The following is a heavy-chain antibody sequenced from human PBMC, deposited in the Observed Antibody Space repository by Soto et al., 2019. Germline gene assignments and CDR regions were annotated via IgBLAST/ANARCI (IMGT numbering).Heavy chain of an antibody. V-gene: IGHV3-30*03. Sequence: GGSLRLSCAVSGFTFSSFGMHWVRQAPGKGLEWVAVNSHDGSKKYHADSVKGRFTISRDNSKNTLYLQMNSLRTEDTALYYCARVRALDYYYGMDVWGQGTTVTVSS. CDR2: NSHDGSKK. J-gene: IGHJ6*02. CDR1: GFTFSSFG. CDR3: ARVRALDYYYGMDV.